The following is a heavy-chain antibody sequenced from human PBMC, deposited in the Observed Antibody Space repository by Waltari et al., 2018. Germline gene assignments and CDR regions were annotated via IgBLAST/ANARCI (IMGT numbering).Heavy chain of an antibody. CDR1: GFTFNVSG. V-gene: IGHV3-30*18. CDR3: AKAALGAARPYYFDH. CDR2: ISHDGSQE. D-gene: IGHD6-6*01. Sequence: QVHLVESGGGVVQPGTSLRLSCAPSGFTFNVSGMHWVRQAPGKGLEWVAVISHDGSQENYADSVKGRFTSSRDGSKNTLFLQMNSLTSEDSAVYYCAKAALGAARPYYFDHWGQGALVTVSS. J-gene: IGHJ4*02.